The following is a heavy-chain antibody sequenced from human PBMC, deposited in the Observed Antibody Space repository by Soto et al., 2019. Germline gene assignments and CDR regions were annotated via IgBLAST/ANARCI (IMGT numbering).Heavy chain of an antibody. CDR3: AKDLIRGDGSEDPAY. V-gene: IGHV3-23*01. CDR1: GFIFSNYA. CDR2: IYAAGGSK. Sequence: EVHLLVSGGGLVQPGGSLRLSCAASGFIFSNYAMFWFRQSPGKVLDWVSTIYAAGGSKYYADSGKGRFTISRDNSRDTLVLQMDSLRVEDTAMYFWAKDLIRGDGSEDPAYWGQGTLVTVSS. D-gene: IGHD3-10*01. J-gene: IGHJ4*02.